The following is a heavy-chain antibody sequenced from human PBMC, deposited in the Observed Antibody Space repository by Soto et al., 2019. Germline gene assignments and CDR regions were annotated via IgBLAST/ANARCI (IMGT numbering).Heavy chain of an antibody. D-gene: IGHD5-12*01. J-gene: IGHJ4*02. V-gene: IGHV1-46*01. CDR2: INCGGGST. Sequence: VKVSCKASGYTFTSYYIHWVRQAPGQGLEWMGLINCGGGSTSYAQNFQGRVTMTRDTSTSTVYMALSSLRSEDMAVFYCTRCPMDIDSTISGFDYWGQGTLVTVSX. CDR1: GYTFTSYY. CDR3: TRCPMDIDSTISGFDY.